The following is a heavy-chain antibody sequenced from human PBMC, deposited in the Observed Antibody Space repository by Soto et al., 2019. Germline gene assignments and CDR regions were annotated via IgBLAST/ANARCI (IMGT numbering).Heavy chain of an antibody. Sequence: TSETLSLTCTVSGGSISSSSYYWGWIRQPPGKGLEWIGSIYYSGSTHYNPSLKSRVTISVDTSKNQFSLKLSSVTAADTAVYYCARLRVVKNAFDIWGQGTMVTVSS. D-gene: IGHD2-15*01. CDR3: ARLRVVKNAFDI. CDR1: GGSISSSSYY. V-gene: IGHV4-39*01. CDR2: IYYSGST. J-gene: IGHJ3*02.